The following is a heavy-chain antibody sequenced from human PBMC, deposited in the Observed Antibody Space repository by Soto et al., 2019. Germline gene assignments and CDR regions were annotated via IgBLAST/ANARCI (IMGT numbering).Heavy chain of an antibody. CDR3: ARDLDHYGSGTTPDY. D-gene: IGHD3-10*01. Sequence: GRSLRLSCAASGFTFSSYPMSWARQAPGKGLEWVSAISGSGGSTYYADSVMGRITISRDNSKNTLYLQMNSLRAEDTAVYYCARDLDHYGSGTTPDYWGQGTLVTVSS. CDR2: ISGSGGST. V-gene: IGHV3-23*01. J-gene: IGHJ4*02. CDR1: GFTFSSYP.